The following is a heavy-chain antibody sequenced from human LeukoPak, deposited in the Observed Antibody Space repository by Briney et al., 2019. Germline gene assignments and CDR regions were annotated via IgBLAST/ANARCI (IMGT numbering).Heavy chain of an antibody. CDR2: IRYDGSNK. Sequence: GGSLRLSCAASGFTFSSYGMHWVRQAPGKGLEWVAFIRYDGSNKYYADSVKGRFTISRDNSKNTLYLQMNSLRAEDTAVYYCAKKRDRFGVVISHLGYWGQGTLVTVSS. D-gene: IGHD3-3*01. J-gene: IGHJ4*02. V-gene: IGHV3-30*02. CDR3: AKKRDRFGVVISHLGY. CDR1: GFTFSSYG.